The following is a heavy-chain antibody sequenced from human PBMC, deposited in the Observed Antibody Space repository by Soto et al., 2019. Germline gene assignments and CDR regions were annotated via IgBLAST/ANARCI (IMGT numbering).Heavy chain of an antibody. Sequence: EVQLVEAGGGLIQPGGSLRLSCAASGFTISDKYMSWVRQAPGKGLEWVSVINGGGDTFYPDSVKGRFTISRDNSENTLYLQMNNVRAEDTAIYCCASRSKLPSSSTVSWPLDFGGAGSLVTGSS. CDR1: GFTISDKY. CDR2: INGGGDT. J-gene: IGHJ4*02. D-gene: IGHD2-15*01. V-gene: IGHV3-53*01. CDR3: ASRSKLPSSSTVSWPLDF.